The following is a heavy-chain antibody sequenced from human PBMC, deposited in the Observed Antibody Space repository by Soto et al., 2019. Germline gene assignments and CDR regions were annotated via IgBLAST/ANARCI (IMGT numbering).Heavy chain of an antibody. D-gene: IGHD1-26*01. V-gene: IGHV1-2*04. Sequence: ASVKVSCKASGYTFTGYYMHWVRQAPGQGLEWMGWINPNSGGTNYAQKFQGWVTMTRDTSISAAYMELSRLRSDDTAVYYCARDLYSGSYSGYYYYGMDVWGQGTTVTVSS. CDR1: GYTFTGYY. J-gene: IGHJ6*02. CDR2: INPNSGGT. CDR3: ARDLYSGSYSGYYYYGMDV.